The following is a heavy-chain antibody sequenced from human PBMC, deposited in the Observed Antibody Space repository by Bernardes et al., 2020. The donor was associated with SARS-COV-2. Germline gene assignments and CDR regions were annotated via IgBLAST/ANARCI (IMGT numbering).Heavy chain of an antibody. CDR3: ARDEVRHYGVVLGLDL. J-gene: IGHJ5*02. Sequence: GGPLRLSCAASDFTFSSYTMNWVRQATGKGLEWVSSISGSSTYIYYADSVKGRFTISKDNAKNSLYLQMNSLRAEDTGVYYCARDEVRHYGVVLGLDLWGQGTLVTVSS. D-gene: IGHD3-3*01. CDR2: ISGSSTYI. V-gene: IGHV3-21*01. CDR1: DFTFSSYT.